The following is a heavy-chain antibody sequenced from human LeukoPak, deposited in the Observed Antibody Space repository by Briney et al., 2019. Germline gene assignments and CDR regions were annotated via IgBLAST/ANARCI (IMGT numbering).Heavy chain of an antibody. CDR2: IKSKADGGIT. CDR3: TTTYYYGSSPGSFDY. J-gene: IGHJ4*02. CDR1: GFTFSNAW. D-gene: IGHD3-22*01. Sequence: GGSLRLSCAASGFTFSNAWMNWVRQPPGKGLEWVGRIKSKADGGITDYAEPVKGRFTFSRDDSKNTLYLQMNSLKTEDTAVYYCTTTYYYGSSPGSFDYWGQGTLVTVSS. V-gene: IGHV3-15*01.